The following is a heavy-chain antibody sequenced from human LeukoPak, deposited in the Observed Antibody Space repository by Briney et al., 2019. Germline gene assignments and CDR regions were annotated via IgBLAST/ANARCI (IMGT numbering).Heavy chain of an antibody. CDR1: GFSFSDYY. CDR2: IGSSRNTI. CDR3: ARGGEGDIVVVPAAARFDY. V-gene: IGHV3-11*04. J-gene: IGHJ4*02. Sequence: PGGSLRLSCAASGFSFSDYYMSWIRQAPGKGLECVSSIGSSRNTIYYADSMRGRFTISRDNAKNSLYLQMNSLRAEDTAVYYCARGGEGDIVVVPAAARFDYWGQGTLVTVSS. D-gene: IGHD2-2*01.